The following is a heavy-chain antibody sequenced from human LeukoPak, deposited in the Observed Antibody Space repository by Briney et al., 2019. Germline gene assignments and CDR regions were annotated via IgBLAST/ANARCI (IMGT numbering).Heavy chain of an antibody. CDR2: INHSGST. V-gene: IGHV4-34*01. D-gene: IGHD3-3*01. CDR1: GGSFSGYY. J-gene: IGHJ5*02. Sequence: SETLSLTCAAYGGSFSGYYWSWIRQPPGKGLEWIGEINHSGSTNYNPSLKSRVTISVDTSKNQLSLKPSSVTAADTAVYYCARGRRAIFGVVITNWFDPWGQGTLVTVSS. CDR3: ARGRRAIFGVVITNWFDP.